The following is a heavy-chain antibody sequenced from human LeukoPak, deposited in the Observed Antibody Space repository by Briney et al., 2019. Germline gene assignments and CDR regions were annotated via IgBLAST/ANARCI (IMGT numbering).Heavy chain of an antibody. J-gene: IGHJ3*02. D-gene: IGHD2-8*01. CDR1: GFTFNDYY. CDR2: ITGSGTII. V-gene: IGHV3-11*01. Sequence: GGSLRLSCAASGFTFNDYYMSWIRQAPGKGLEWVSYITGSGTIINYADSVKGRFTISRDSAKNSLYLQMNSLRAEDTALYYCAKDIGCIWEDAFDIWGQGTMVTVSS. CDR3: AKDIGCIWEDAFDI.